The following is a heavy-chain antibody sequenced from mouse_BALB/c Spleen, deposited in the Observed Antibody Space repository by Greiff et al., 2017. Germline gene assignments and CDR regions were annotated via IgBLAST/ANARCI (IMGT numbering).Heavy chain of an antibody. D-gene: IGHD2-10*02. V-gene: IGHV3-8*02. CDR2: ISYSGST. CDR3: ARYKYGNYGDAMDY. CDR1: GDSITSGY. Sequence: DVQLQESGPSLVKPSQTLYLTCSVTGDSITSGYWNWIRKFPGNKLEYMGYISYSGSTYYNPSLKSRISITRDTSKNQYYLQLNSVTTEDTATYYCARYKYGNYGDAMDYWGQGTSVTVSS. J-gene: IGHJ4*01.